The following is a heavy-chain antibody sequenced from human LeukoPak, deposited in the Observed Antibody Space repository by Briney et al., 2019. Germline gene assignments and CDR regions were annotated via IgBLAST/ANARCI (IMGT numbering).Heavy chain of an antibody. D-gene: IGHD3-22*01. V-gene: IGHV1-2*02. Sequence: ASVKVSCKASGYTFTGYYMHWVRQPPGQGLEWMGWINPNSGGTNYAQKFQGRVTMTRDTSISTAYMELSRLRSDDTAVYYCARRLDYYDSSGYYYGFDYWGQGTLVTVSS. CDR1: GYTFTGYY. J-gene: IGHJ4*02. CDR3: ARRLDYYDSSGYYYGFDY. CDR2: INPNSGGT.